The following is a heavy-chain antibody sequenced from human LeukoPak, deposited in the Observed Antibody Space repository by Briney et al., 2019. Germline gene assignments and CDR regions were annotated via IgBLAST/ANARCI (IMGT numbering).Heavy chain of an antibody. D-gene: IGHD3-10*01. CDR3: ARDSKVITMVRGVINNYFDY. V-gene: IGHV1-46*01. CDR2: INPSGGST. J-gene: IGHJ4*02. Sequence: GASVKVSCKASGYTFTSYYMHWVRQAPGQGLEWMGIINPSGGSTSYAQKFQGRVTMTRDTSTSTVYMELSSLRSEDTAVYYCARDSKVITMVRGVINNYFDYWGQGTLVTVSS. CDR1: GYTFTSYY.